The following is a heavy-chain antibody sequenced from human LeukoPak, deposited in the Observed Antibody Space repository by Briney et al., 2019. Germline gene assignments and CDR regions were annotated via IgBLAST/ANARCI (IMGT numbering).Heavy chain of an antibody. CDR2: ISGSGGST. CDR1: GFTFSSYA. J-gene: IGHJ4*02. Sequence: SGGSPRLSCAASGFTFSSYAMSWVRQAPGKGLEWVSAISGSGGSTYYADSVKGRFTISRDNSKNTLYLQMNSLRAEDTAVYYCAKFLGRYSVVVPAAPFDYWGQGTLVTVSS. D-gene: IGHD2-2*01. CDR3: AKFLGRYSVVVPAAPFDY. V-gene: IGHV3-23*01.